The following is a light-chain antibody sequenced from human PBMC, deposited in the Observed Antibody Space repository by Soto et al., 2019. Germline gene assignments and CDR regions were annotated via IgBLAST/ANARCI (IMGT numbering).Light chain of an antibody. CDR2: LGS. J-gene: IGKJ2*01. Sequence: DIVVTQSPLSLPVTPGEPASISCRSSQSLLHRNGYNYLDWYLQKPGQSPQLLIYLGSNRASGVPDRFSGSGSGTDFTLKISRVEAEDVGVYYCMQALQTPRAVEDYTFGQGTKLEIK. CDR1: QSLLHRNGYNY. V-gene: IGKV2-28*01. CDR3: MQALQTPRAVEDYT.